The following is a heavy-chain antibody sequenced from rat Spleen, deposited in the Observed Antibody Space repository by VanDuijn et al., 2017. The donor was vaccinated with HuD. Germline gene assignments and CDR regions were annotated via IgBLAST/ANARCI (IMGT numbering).Heavy chain of an antibody. CDR3: TREKYWYFDF. V-gene: IGHV5-27*01. Sequence: EVQLVESGGGLVQPGRSLKLSCAASGFTFSNYYMAWVRQAPTKGLEWVAYITNASGGTHYPDSVKGRFTISRDIAKSTLYLQMNDLRSEDTATYYCTREKYWYFDFWGPGTMVTVSS. CDR1: GFTFSNYY. J-gene: IGHJ1*01. CDR2: ITNASGGT.